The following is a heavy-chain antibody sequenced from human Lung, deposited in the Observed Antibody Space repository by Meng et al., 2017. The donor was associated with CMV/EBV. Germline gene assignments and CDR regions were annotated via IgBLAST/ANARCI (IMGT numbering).Heavy chain of an antibody. J-gene: IGHJ6*02. CDR3: ASLEGLSSSSYYYYYYGMDV. D-gene: IGHD6-6*01. CDR1: GYTFTGYY. CDR2: INPNSGGT. Sequence: ASVKVSCKASGYTFTGYYMHWVRQAPGQGLEWMGWINPNSGGTNYAQKFQGRVTMTRDTSISTAYMELSRLRSDDTAVYYCASLEGLSSSSYYYYYYGMDVWGQGTTVTVSS. V-gene: IGHV1-2*02.